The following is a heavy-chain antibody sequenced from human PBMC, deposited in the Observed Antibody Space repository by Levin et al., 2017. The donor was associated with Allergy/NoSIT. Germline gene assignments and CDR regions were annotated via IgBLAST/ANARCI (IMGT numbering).Heavy chain of an antibody. CDR1: GYTFTAFH. V-gene: IGHV1-2*06. Sequence: ASVKVSCKTSGYTFTAFHVHWVRQAPGQGLEWMGRINPNSGGTDYARKFQGRVNMTRDMSIRTVYLELATRRSDDTAVCFCVRRGGSAWDLDYWGQGTLVTVSS. CDR3: VRRGGSAWDLDY. D-gene: IGHD6-6*01. CDR2: INPNSGGT. J-gene: IGHJ4*02.